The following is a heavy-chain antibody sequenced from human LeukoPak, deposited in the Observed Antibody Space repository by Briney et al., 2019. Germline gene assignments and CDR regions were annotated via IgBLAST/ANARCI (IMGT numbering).Heavy chain of an antibody. V-gene: IGHV4-61*02. CDR1: GGSISSGSYF. CDR3: ARNDILTGYCFDY. Sequence: PSQTLSLTCTVSGGSISSGSYFWSWIRQPAGKGLEWIGRIYTSGSTNYNPSLKSRVTISVDTSKNQFSLKLSSVTAADTAVYYCARNDILTGYCFDYWGQGTLVTVSS. D-gene: IGHD3-9*01. J-gene: IGHJ4*02. CDR2: IYTSGST.